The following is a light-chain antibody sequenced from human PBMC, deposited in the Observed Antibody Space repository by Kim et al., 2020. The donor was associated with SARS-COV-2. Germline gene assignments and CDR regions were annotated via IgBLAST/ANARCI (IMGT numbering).Light chain of an antibody. J-gene: IGLJ1*01. V-gene: IGLV1-40*01. CDR3: QSYDSSLSV. Sequence: PGQRVTISCTGSSSNIGAGYDVHWYQQLPGTAPKLLIYGNSNRPSGVPDRFSGSKSGTSASLAITGLQAEDEADYYCQSYDSSLSVFGTGTQLTVL. CDR1: SSNIGAGYD. CDR2: GNS.